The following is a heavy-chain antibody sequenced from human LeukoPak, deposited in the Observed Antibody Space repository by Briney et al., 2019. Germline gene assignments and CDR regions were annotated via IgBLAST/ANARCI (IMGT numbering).Heavy chain of an antibody. V-gene: IGHV3-30*03. CDR2: ISYDGSNK. Sequence: PGRSLRLSCAASGFTFSSYGMHWVRQAPGKGLEWVAVISYDGSNKYYADSVKGRFTISRDNSKNTLYLQMNSLRAEDAAVYYCAIRSPIVVVPAARALDYWGQGTLVTVSS. D-gene: IGHD2-2*01. J-gene: IGHJ4*02. CDR1: GFTFSSYG. CDR3: AIRSPIVVVPAARALDY.